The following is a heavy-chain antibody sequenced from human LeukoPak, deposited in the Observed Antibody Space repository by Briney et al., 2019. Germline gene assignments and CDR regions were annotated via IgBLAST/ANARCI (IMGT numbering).Heavy chain of an antibody. CDR1: GYSFTSYW. V-gene: IGHV5-51*01. D-gene: IGHD3-22*01. Sequence: GESLKISCKGSGYSFTSYWIGWVRQMPGEGLEWMGIIYPGDSDTRYSPSFQGQVTISADKSISTAYLQWSSLKASDTAMYYCARGYYDSSGYYFDAFDIWGQGTMVTVSS. CDR2: IYPGDSDT. J-gene: IGHJ3*02. CDR3: ARGYYDSSGYYFDAFDI.